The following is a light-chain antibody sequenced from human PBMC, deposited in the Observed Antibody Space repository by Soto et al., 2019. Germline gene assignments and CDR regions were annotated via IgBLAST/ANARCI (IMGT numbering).Light chain of an antibody. J-gene: IGLJ3*02. Sequence: QSALTQPASVSGSPGQSITISCTGTSSDVGSYNLVSWYQQHPGKAPKLMIYEVSKRPSGVSNRFSGSKSGNTASLTISGVQAEDEADYYCCSYAGSSTKEVFGGGTKLTVL. CDR1: SSDVGSYNL. CDR2: EVS. V-gene: IGLV2-23*02. CDR3: CSYAGSSTKEV.